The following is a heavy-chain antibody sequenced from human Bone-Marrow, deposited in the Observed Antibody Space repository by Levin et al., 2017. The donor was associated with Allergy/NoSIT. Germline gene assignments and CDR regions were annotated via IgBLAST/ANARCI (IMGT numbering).Heavy chain of an antibody. Sequence: LSLTCAASGFTVSNNYMSWVRQAPGKGLEWVSVIYSGGNTYYADSVKGRFTISRDSSKNTLYLQMNSLRAEDTAVYYCTKHWEWGQGTLVTVSS. V-gene: IGHV3-53*01. CDR3: TKHWE. D-gene: IGHD1-26*01. CDR1: GFTVSNNY. J-gene: IGHJ4*02. CDR2: IYSGGNT.